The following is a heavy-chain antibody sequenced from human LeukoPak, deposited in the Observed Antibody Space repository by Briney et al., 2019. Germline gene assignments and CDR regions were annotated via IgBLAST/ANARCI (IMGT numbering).Heavy chain of an antibody. J-gene: IGHJ4*02. D-gene: IGHD3-10*01. CDR3: ARDPMPRLLWFGEPPDY. Sequence: GASVKVSCKASGYTFTSYAMHWVRQAPGQRLEWMGWINAGDGNTKYSQKSQGRVTITRDTSASTAYMELSSLRSEDTAVYYCARDPMPRLLWFGEPPDYWGQGTLVTVSS. CDR1: GYTFTSYA. CDR2: INAGDGNT. V-gene: IGHV1-3*01.